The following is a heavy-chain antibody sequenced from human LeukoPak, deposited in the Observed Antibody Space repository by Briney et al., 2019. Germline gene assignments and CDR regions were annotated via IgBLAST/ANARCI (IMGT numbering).Heavy chain of an antibody. V-gene: IGHV1-69*13. Sequence: ASVKVSCKASGGTFSSYAISWVRQAPGQGLEWMGGIIPIFGTANYAQKFQGRVTITADESTSTAYMELSSLRSEDTAVYYCATDHGSTSCYCGASDLWGQGTRVIVSS. CDR2: IIPIFGTA. D-gene: IGHD2-2*01. CDR1: GGTFSSYA. J-gene: IGHJ3*01. CDR3: ATDHGSTSCYCGASDL.